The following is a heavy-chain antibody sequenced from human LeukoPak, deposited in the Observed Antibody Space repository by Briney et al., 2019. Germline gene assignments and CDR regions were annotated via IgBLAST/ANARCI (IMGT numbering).Heavy chain of an antibody. V-gene: IGHV4-39*01. CDR1: GGSISSYNYY. CDR2: IYYSGST. J-gene: IGHJ3*02. D-gene: IGHD3-10*01. Sequence: SETLSLTCTVSGGSISSYNYYWGWIRQPPGKGLEWIGSIYYSGSTYYNPSLKSRVAISVDTSKNRYSLKLSSVTAADTAVYYCASRRGSFDAFDIWGQGTMVTVSS. CDR3: ASRRGSFDAFDI.